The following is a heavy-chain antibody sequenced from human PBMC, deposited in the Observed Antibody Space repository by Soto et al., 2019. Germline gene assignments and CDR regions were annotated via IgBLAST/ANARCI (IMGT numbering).Heavy chain of an antibody. CDR2: IIPIFNTA. CDR1: GGTLSNYA. D-gene: IGHD4-17*01. Sequence: QVQLGQSGAEVKKPGSSVKVSCKASGGTLSNYAFTWVRQAPGQGLEWMGGIIPIFNTANYAQKFQGRVTMTADEATSTAYMEVNSLRSEDTAIEYCARVRHTDYVGNYNNGMDVWGQGTTVTVSS. J-gene: IGHJ6*02. V-gene: IGHV1-69*01. CDR3: ARVRHTDYVGNYNNGMDV.